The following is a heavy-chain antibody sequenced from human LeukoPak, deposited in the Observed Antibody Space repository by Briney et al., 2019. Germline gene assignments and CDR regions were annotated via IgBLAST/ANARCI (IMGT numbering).Heavy chain of an antibody. CDR3: ARERGNYDILTAYYEGNWFDP. V-gene: IGHV1-2*02. CDR2: INPNSGGT. D-gene: IGHD3-9*01. J-gene: IGHJ5*02. CDR1: GYTFTGYY. Sequence: GASVKVSCKASGYTFTGYYLHRVRQAPGQGLEWMGWINPNSGGTNYAQKFQGRVTMTRDTSISTAYMELSNLRSDDTAVYYCARERGNYDILTAYYEGNWFDPWGQGTLVTVSS.